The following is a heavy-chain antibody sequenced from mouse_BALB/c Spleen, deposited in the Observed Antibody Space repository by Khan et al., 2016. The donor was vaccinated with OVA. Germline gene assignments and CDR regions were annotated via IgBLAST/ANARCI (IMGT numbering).Heavy chain of an antibody. J-gene: IGHJ4*01. Sequence: QIQLVQSGPELKKPGETVKISCKASGYTFTNYEMNWVKQAPGKGLKWMGSINTYTGEPTYADEFQGRFAFSLEATASTANLQINNLKNEDTATYFCARPPYYSYVMVYWGQGTSVTVSS. V-gene: IGHV9-3-1*01. D-gene: IGHD2-10*01. CDR1: GYTFTNYE. CDR2: INTYTGEP. CDR3: ARPPYYSYVMVY.